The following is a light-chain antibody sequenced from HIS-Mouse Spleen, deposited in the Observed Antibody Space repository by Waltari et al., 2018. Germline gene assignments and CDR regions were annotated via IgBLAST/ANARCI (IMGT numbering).Light chain of an antibody. CDR3: QQLNSYPLT. J-gene: IGKJ4*01. CDR2: AAS. CDR1: QGISSY. V-gene: IGKV1-9*01. Sequence: DSQLTQSPSFLSASVGDRVTITCRASQGISSYLAWYQQEPGKAPKLLIYAASTLQSGVPSRFSGSGSGTEFTLTISSLQPEDFATYYCQQLNSYPLTFGGGTKVEIK.